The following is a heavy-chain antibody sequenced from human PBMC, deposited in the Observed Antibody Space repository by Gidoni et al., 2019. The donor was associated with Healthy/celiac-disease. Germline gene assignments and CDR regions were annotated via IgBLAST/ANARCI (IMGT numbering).Heavy chain of an antibody. D-gene: IGHD6-13*01. V-gene: IGHV3-15*01. CDR1: GFTVGTAW. CDR2: IKSKTDGGTT. CDR3: TTGTAAGSFDY. Sequence: ELHLVASGGGLVNPGGQLSLAGAPSGFTVGTAWMSWVRQAPGKGLEWVGRIKSKTDGGTTDYAAPVKGRFTISRDDSKNTLYLQMNSLKTEDTAVYYCTTGTAAGSFDYWGQGTLVTVSS. J-gene: IGHJ4*02.